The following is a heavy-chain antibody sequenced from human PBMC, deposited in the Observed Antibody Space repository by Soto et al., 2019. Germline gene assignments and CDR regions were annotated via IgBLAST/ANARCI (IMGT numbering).Heavy chain of an antibody. V-gene: IGHV3-23*01. Sequence: PGGSLRLSCAASGFIFSSYAMSWFRQAPGKGLEWVSAISGSGTTAYYADSVKGRFTFSRDNSKNTLYLQMNSLRAEDTAVYYCAKGYYYDSSGYSGYTRFDPWGQGTLVTVSS. CDR1: GFIFSSYA. J-gene: IGHJ5*02. CDR2: ISGSGTTA. CDR3: AKGYYYDSSGYSGYTRFDP. D-gene: IGHD3-22*01.